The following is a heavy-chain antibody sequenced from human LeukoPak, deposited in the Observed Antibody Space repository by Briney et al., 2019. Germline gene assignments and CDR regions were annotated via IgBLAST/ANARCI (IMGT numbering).Heavy chain of an antibody. Sequence: ASVKVSCKASGYTFTSYDINWVRQATGQGLEWMGWMNPNSGNTGYAQKFQGRVTMTRNTSISTAYMELSSLRSEDTAVYYCARMHYYYYGMDVWGQGTTVTVSS. J-gene: IGHJ6*02. CDR3: ARMHYYYYGMDV. V-gene: IGHV1-8*01. CDR1: GYTFTSYD. CDR2: MNPNSGNT.